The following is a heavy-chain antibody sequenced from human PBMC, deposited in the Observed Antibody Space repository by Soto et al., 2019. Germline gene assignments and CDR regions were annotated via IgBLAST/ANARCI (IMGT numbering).Heavy chain of an antibody. D-gene: IGHD5-12*01. CDR2: FDPEDGEK. J-gene: IGHJ4*02. Sequence: ASVKVSCKVSGYTLTELSMHWVRQAPGKGLEWMGGFDPEDGEKIYAQKFQGRVTMTEDTSTDTAYMELSSLRSEDTAAYYCATSRSWEDGYIGLHWGQGTLVTV. CDR3: ATSRSWEDGYIGLH. V-gene: IGHV1-24*01. CDR1: GYTLTELS.